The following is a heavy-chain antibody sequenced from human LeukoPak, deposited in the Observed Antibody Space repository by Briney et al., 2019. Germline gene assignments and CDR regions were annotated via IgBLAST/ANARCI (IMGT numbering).Heavy chain of an antibody. V-gene: IGHV4-4*07. CDR2: IYTSGST. Sequence: SETLSLTCTVSGGSISSYYWSWIRQPAGKGLEWIGRIYTSGSTNYNPSLKSRVTMSVDTSKNQFSLKLSSVTAADTAVYYCARDQPRDIVVVPAAILAFDIWGQGTMVTVSS. CDR3: ARDQPRDIVVVPAAILAFDI. CDR1: GGSISSYY. J-gene: IGHJ3*02. D-gene: IGHD2-2*02.